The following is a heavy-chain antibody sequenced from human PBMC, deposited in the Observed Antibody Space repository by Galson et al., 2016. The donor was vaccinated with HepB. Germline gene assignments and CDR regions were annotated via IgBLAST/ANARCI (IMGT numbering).Heavy chain of an antibody. CDR1: GFTFSSYG. D-gene: IGHD6-13*01. Sequence: SLRLSCAASGFTFSSYGMHWVRQAPGKGLEWVALIWYDGSNKYYGDSVKGRFTISRDNSKNTLYLQMHSLRTEDTAVYFCARDQWRVHGYFQYWGQGTLVTVSS. CDR2: IWYDGSNK. V-gene: IGHV3-33*01. J-gene: IGHJ1*01. CDR3: ARDQWRVHGYFQY.